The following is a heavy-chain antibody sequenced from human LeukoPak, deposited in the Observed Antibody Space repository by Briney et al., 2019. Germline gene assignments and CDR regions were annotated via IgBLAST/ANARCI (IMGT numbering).Heavy chain of an antibody. CDR2: IYYSGST. J-gene: IGHJ4*02. V-gene: IGHV4-39*01. Sequence: SETLSLTCTVSGGSISSSSYYWGWIRQPPGKGLEWIGSIYYSGSTYYNPSLKSRVTISVDTSKNQFSLKLSSVTAADTAVYYCARQPAYWVDYWGQGTLVTVSS. CDR1: GGSISSSSYY. D-gene: IGHD2-21*01. CDR3: ARQPAYWVDY.